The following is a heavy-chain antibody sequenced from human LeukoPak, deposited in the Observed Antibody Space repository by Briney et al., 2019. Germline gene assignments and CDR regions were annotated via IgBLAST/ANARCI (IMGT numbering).Heavy chain of an antibody. CDR1: GFTFSSYW. Sequence: PGGSLRLSCAASGFTFSSYWMTWVRQAPGKGLEWVANIKQDGSEKYYVDSVKGRFTISRDNAKNSLYLQMTSLSAEDTAVYYCAELGITMIGGVWGKGTTVTISS. CDR3: AELGITMIGGV. J-gene: IGHJ6*04. CDR2: IKQDGSEK. D-gene: IGHD3-10*02. V-gene: IGHV3-7*01.